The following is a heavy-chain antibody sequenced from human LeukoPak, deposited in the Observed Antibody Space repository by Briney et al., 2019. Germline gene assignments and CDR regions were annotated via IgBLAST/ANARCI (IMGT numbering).Heavy chain of an antibody. D-gene: IGHD7-27*01. CDR1: GFTVSSNY. CDR2: IYSGGTT. J-gene: IGHJ4*02. Sequence: GGSLRLSCAASGFTVSSNYMSWVRQAPGQGLEWVSVIYSGGTTYYADSVKGRFTISRDNSKNTLYLQMNSLRAEDTAVYYCARDWTQLGVFDYWGQGTLVTVSS. V-gene: IGHV3-66*01. CDR3: ARDWTQLGVFDY.